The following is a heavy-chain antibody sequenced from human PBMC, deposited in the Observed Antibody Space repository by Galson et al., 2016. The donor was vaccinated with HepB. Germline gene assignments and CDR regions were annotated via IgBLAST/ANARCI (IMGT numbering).Heavy chain of an antibody. Sequence: ATLSLTCAVSGASISGHYWSWIRQPPGKGLEWIGYVHYSGTTNYNPSLKSRVSISIDTSKTHFSLRLTSLTAADTAIYFCARDGRAWVGLDVWGQGTTVTVSS. V-gene: IGHV4-59*11. CDR2: VHYSGTT. CDR1: GASISGHY. J-gene: IGHJ6*02. CDR3: ARDGRAWVGLDV. D-gene: IGHD3/OR15-3a*01.